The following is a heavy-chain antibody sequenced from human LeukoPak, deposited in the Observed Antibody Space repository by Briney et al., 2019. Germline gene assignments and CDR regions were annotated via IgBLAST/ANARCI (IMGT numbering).Heavy chain of an antibody. CDR1: GYTFTTYA. D-gene: IGHD6-6*01. Sequence: GASVKVSCKASGYTFTTYAIHWVRQAPGQRLEWVGWISTYNDDRKYSPKFQGTVTITTDTSASTAYLELSSLRSEDTAVYYCARDRSSSSYAFDIWAKGQWSPSLQ. CDR3: ARDRSSSSYAFDI. CDR2: ISTYNDDR. V-gene: IGHV1-3*04. J-gene: IGHJ3*02.